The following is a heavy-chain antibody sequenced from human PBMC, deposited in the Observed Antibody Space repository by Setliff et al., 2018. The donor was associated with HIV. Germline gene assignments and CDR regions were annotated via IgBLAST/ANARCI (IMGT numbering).Heavy chain of an antibody. CDR2: IVPIFVTT. J-gene: IGHJ6*03. V-gene: IGHV1-69*06. CDR1: GGTFSTHA. CDR3: AREDVGGLYHLQSGGWPPQSHYYYYYMDV. Sequence: GASVKVSCKASGGTFSTHAISWVRQAPGQGLEWMGRIVPIFVTTNYAQNFQDRVTITADTSARIVYMELSSLRSDDTAVYYCAREDVGGLYHLQSGGWPPQSHYYYYYMDVWGKGTTVTVSS. D-gene: IGHD2-2*01.